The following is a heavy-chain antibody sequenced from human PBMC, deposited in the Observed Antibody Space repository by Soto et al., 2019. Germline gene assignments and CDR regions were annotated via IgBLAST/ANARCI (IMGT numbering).Heavy chain of an antibody. CDR1: VFTFSSYA. CDR2: ISGSGGST. D-gene: IGHD1-1*01. CDR3: AKDLETGWFDP. J-gene: IGHJ5*02. V-gene: IGHV3-23*01. Sequence: GGALRLSGAASVFTFSSYAMSWVRQAPGKGLEWVSAISGSGGSTYYADSVKGRFTISRDNSKNALYLQMNSLRAEDTAVYYCAKDLETGWFDPWGQGTLVTVSS.